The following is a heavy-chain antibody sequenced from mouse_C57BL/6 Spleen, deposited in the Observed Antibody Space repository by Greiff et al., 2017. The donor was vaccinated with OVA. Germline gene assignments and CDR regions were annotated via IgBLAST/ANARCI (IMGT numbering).Heavy chain of an antibody. V-gene: IGHV1-42*01. CDR2: INPSTGGT. D-gene: IGHD2-3*01. Sequence: EVQLQQSRPELVKPGASVTISCKASGYSFTGYYMNWVKQSPEKSLEWIGEINPSTGGTTYNQKFKAKATLTVDKSSSTAYMQLKSLTSEDSAVYYCASSSDGYFDYWGQGTTLTVSS. J-gene: IGHJ2*01. CDR3: ASSSDGYFDY. CDR1: GYSFTGYY.